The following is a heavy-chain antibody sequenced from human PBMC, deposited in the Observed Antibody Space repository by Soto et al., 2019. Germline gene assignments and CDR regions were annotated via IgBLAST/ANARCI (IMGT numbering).Heavy chain of an antibody. Sequence: GGSLRLSCAASGFTFSSYGMHWVRQAPGKGLEWVAVIWYDGSNKYYADSVKGRFTISRDNSKNTLYLQMNSLRAEDTAVYYCARDNSLGDYYYGMDVWGQGTAVTVSS. CDR1: GFTFSSYG. CDR2: IWYDGSNK. CDR3: ARDNSLGDYYYGMDV. D-gene: IGHD1-20*01. V-gene: IGHV3-33*01. J-gene: IGHJ6*02.